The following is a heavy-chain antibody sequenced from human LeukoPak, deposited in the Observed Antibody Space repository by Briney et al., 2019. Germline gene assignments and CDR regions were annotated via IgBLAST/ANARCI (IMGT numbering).Heavy chain of an antibody. Sequence: SETLSLTCTVSGGSINNYYWSWMRQSPENGLEWIGYILYSGATNYNPSFKSRLTISVDTSKNQFSLRLTSVTAADTAVYFCARRAFAEFAFDIWGQGAMVTVSS. CDR3: ARRAFAEFAFDI. J-gene: IGHJ3*02. D-gene: IGHD2-21*01. CDR2: ILYSGAT. CDR1: GGSINNYY. V-gene: IGHV4-59*01.